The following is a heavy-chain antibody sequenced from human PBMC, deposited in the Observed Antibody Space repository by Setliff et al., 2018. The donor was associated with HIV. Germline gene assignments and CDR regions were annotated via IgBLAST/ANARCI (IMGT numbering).Heavy chain of an antibody. J-gene: IGHJ3*02. V-gene: IGHV1-2*02. CDR2: INPNSGGT. D-gene: IGHD5-12*01. Sequence: ASVKVSCKASGYTFIGDYMLWVRQAPGQGLEWMGWINPNSGGTNFAQKFQGRVTMTRDTSISTAYMELSRLRSDDTAVYYCARGGLATGAFDIWGQGTMVTVSS. CDR3: ARGGLATGAFDI. CDR1: GYTFIGDY.